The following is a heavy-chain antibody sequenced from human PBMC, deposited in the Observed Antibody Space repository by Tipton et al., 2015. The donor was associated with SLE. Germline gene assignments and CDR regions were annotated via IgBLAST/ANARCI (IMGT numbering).Heavy chain of an antibody. D-gene: IGHD1-26*01. V-gene: IGHV4-59*01. J-gene: IGHJ3*02. CDR2: IYYSGST. CDR1: NGSISNYY. CDR3: ARSRRGTFWWESFDI. Sequence: LRLSCTVSNGSISNYYWSWIRQPPGKGLEWIGYIYYSGSTSYNPSLKSRVTTSVDTSRNQFSLKLSSVTAADTAVYYCARSRRGTFWWESFDIWGQGKMVTVSS.